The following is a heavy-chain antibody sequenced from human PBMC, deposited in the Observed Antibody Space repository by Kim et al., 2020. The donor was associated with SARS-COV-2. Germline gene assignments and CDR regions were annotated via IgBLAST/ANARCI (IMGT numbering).Heavy chain of an antibody. V-gene: IGHV4-34*01. CDR1: GGSFSGYY. Sequence: SETLSLTCAVYGGSFSGYYWSWIRQPPGKGLEWIGEINHSGSTNYNPSLKSRVTISVDTSKNQFSLKLSSVTAADTAVYYCARVDYYGSGSRPPSWPPNRQPPNWFDPWGQGTLAT. CDR2: INHSGST. CDR3: ARVDYYGSGSRPPSWPPNRQPPNWFDP. D-gene: IGHD3-10*01. J-gene: IGHJ5*02.